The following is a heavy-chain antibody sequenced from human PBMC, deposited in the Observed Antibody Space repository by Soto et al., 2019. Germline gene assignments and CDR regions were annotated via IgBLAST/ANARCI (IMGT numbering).Heavy chain of an antibody. CDR3: ARDSKWLIIKGNWFDS. CDR2: ISGSNGAT. J-gene: IGHJ5*01. V-gene: IGHV1-18*04. Sequence: QVQLVQCGAEVKRPGASVKVSCKFSGYNFIDYGMTWVRQAPGQGLEWMGWISGSNGATNYAQKFQGRVTLTTDTSTNTAYMELRSLRKDDTAVYYCARDSKWLIIKGNWFDSWGQGTLVTVSS. CDR1: GYNFIDYG. D-gene: IGHD5-12*01.